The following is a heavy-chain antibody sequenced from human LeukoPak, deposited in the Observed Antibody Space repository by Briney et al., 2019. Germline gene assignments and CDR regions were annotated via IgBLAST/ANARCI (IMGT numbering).Heavy chain of an antibody. Sequence: TLSLTCAVSGGSISSGGYSWSWIRQPPGKGLEWIGYIYHSGSTYYNPSLKSRVTISVDTSKNQFSLKLSSVTAADTAVYYCASNYYDSSGYSNWFDPWGQGTLVTVSS. J-gene: IGHJ5*02. CDR3: ASNYYDSSGYSNWFDP. CDR1: GGSISSGGYS. CDR2: IYHSGST. V-gene: IGHV4-30-2*01. D-gene: IGHD3-22*01.